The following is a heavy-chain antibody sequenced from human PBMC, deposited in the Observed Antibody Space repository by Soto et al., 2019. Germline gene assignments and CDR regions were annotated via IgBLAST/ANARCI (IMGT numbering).Heavy chain of an antibody. V-gene: IGHV1-3*01. CDR2: INAGNGNT. Sequence: QVQLVQSGAEVKKPGASVKVSCKASGYTFTSYAMHWVRQAPGQRLEWMGWINAGNGNTKYSQKFQGRVTITRDTSASTAYMELSSLRSEDTAVYYCATTLTSDYYDSSNPDYWGQGTLVTVSS. CDR1: GYTFTSYA. CDR3: ATTLTSDYYDSSNPDY. J-gene: IGHJ4*02. D-gene: IGHD3-22*01.